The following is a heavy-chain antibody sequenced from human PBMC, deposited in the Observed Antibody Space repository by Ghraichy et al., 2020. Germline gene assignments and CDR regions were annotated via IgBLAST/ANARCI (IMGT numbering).Heavy chain of an antibody. Sequence: GGSLRLSCVFYGFTFSSYNMNWVRQAPGKGLEWVSYISGSASDISYADSVKGRFTMSRDIAKNSLYLQMNSLRDEDTAIYYCARGPELDYWGQGTLVTVSS. V-gene: IGHV3-48*02. CDR3: ARGPELDY. CDR1: GFTFSSYN. CDR2: ISGSASDI. D-gene: IGHD1-14*01. J-gene: IGHJ4*02.